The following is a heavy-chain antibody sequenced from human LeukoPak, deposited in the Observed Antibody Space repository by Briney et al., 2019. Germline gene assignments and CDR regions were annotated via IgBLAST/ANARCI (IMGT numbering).Heavy chain of an antibody. D-gene: IGHD3-3*01. CDR3: AKDSYYDFWSGYEYYFDY. V-gene: IGHV3-23*01. CDR2: ISGSGGST. Sequence: GGSLRLPCAAPGFTFSSYAMSWVRQAPGKGLEWVSAISGSGGSTYYADSVKGRFTISRDNSKNTLYLQMNSLRAEDTAVYYCAKDSYYDFWSGYEYYFDYWGQGTLVTVSS. J-gene: IGHJ4*02. CDR1: GFTFSSYA.